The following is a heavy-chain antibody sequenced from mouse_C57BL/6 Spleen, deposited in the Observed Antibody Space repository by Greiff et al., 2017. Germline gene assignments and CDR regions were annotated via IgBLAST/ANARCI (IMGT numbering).Heavy chain of an antibody. Sequence: QVQLQQSGAELVKPGASVKLSCKASGYTFTEYTIHWVKQRSGQGLEWIGWFYPGSGSIKYNEKFKDKATLTADKSSSTVYMALSRLTSEASAVYFCARHEAWDSAGPLDAMGYWGQGTSVTVSS. V-gene: IGHV1-62-2*01. CDR1: GYTFTEYT. J-gene: IGHJ4*01. D-gene: IGHD3-2*02. CDR3: ARHEAWDSAGPLDAMGY. CDR2: FYPGSGSI.